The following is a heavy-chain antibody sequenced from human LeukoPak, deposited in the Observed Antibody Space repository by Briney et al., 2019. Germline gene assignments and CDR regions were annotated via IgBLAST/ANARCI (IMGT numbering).Heavy chain of an antibody. J-gene: IGHJ5*02. D-gene: IGHD1-26*01. V-gene: IGHV1-69*01. CDR1: GGTFSSYA. CDR2: IIPIFGTA. CDR3: ATDWAVGAHIGLDP. Sequence: ASVKVSCKASGGTFSSYAISWVRQAPGQGLEWMGGIIPIFGTANYAQKFQGRVTITADESTSTAYMELSSLRSEDTAVYYCATDWAVGAHIGLDPWGQGTLVTVSS.